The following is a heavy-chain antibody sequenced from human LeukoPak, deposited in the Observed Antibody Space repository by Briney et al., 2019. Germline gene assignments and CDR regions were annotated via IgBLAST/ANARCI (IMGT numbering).Heavy chain of an antibody. CDR3: ARDRDPGYNDSSGYRRVNAFDI. Sequence: LSLTCTVSGGSINSGNHYWGWVRQAPGKGLEWVSYISTSGSTKYYADSVKGRFTISRDNAKNSLYLQMNSLRAEDTAVYYCARDRDPGYNDSSGYRRVNAFDIWGQGTMVTVSS. CDR2: ISTSGSTK. J-gene: IGHJ3*02. V-gene: IGHV3-11*04. CDR1: GGSINSGNHY. D-gene: IGHD3-22*01.